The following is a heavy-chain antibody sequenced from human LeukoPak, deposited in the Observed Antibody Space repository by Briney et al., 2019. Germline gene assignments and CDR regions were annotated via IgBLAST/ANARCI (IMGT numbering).Heavy chain of an antibody. V-gene: IGHV4-31*03. CDR3: ARHSGFERD. J-gene: IGHJ1*01. Sequence: PSETLSLTCTVSGGSINSCDDFWSWIRQYPGQGLEWIGYISFSGTTYYRPSLESRLTISLDTSKNQFSLKLTSMTAADTAVYYCARHSGFERDWGQGTLVTVSS. CDR2: ISFSGTT. CDR1: GGSINSCDDF. D-gene: IGHD5-12*01.